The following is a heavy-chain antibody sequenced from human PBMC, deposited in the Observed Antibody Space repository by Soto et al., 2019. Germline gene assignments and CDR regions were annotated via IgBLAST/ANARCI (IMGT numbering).Heavy chain of an antibody. CDR2: ISSSSSYI. V-gene: IGHV3-21*01. D-gene: IGHD3-3*01. Sequence: GGSLRLSCAASGFTFSSYSMNWVRQAPGKGLEWVSSISSSSSYIYYADSVKGRFTISRDNAKNSLYLQMNSLRAEDTAVYYCARDAYYDFWSGYYRYYYYGMDVWGQGTTVTAP. CDR3: ARDAYYDFWSGYYRYYYYGMDV. CDR1: GFTFSSYS. J-gene: IGHJ6*02.